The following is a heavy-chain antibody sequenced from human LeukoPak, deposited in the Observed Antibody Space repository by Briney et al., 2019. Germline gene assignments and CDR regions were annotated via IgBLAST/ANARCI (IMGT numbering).Heavy chain of an antibody. D-gene: IGHD3-10*01. Sequence: GGSLRLSCAASGFTFSSYAMSWVRQAPGKGLEWVSSISSSSSYIYYADSVKGRFTISRDNAKNSLYLQMNSLRAEDTAVYYCARDGSGSPPYYYYGMDVWGQGTTVTVSS. CDR1: GFTFSSYA. CDR3: ARDGSGSPPYYYYGMDV. J-gene: IGHJ6*02. V-gene: IGHV3-21*01. CDR2: ISSSSSYI.